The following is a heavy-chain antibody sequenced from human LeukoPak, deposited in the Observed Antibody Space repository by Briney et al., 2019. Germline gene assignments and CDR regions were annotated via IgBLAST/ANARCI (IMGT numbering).Heavy chain of an antibody. Sequence: GGSLRLSCAASGFTVSSNYMSWVRQAPGKGLEWVSVIYSGGSTYYADSVKGRFTISRDNSKNTLYPQMNSLRAEDTAVYYCARGLGGSYYLSFDYWGQGTLVTVSS. CDR2: IYSGGST. D-gene: IGHD1-26*01. CDR1: GFTVSSNY. CDR3: ARGLGGSYYLSFDY. V-gene: IGHV3-53*01. J-gene: IGHJ4*02.